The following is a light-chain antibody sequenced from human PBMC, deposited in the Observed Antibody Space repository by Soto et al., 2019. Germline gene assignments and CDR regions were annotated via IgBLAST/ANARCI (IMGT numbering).Light chain of an antibody. CDR1: SSDDGGYNY. CDR3: SSYTSSSTLGGV. J-gene: IGLJ1*01. V-gene: IGLV2-14*01. CDR2: EVS. Sequence: QSALTQPASVAGCPGQSIAISCTGTSSDDGGYNYVSWYQQHPGKAPKLMIYEVSNRPSGVSNRFSGSNSGNTASLTISGLQAEDEADYYCSSYTSSSTLGGVFGTGTKLTVL.